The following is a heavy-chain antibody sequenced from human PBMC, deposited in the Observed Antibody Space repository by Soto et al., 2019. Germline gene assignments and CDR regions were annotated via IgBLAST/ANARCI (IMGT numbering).Heavy chain of an antibody. V-gene: IGHV3-23*01. CDR1: GFTFSSYA. J-gene: IGHJ5*02. D-gene: IGHD2-21*02. CDR3: AKDGNPQGLLFSSPFDP. CDR2: ITGSGGRT. Sequence: PGGSLRLSCAASGFTFSSYAMNWVRQAPGEGLEWVSGITGSGGRTFYAGSVKGRFSISRDNSKNTLHLQMNSLRAEDTAVYYCAKDGNPQGLLFSSPFDPWGQGTLVTVSS.